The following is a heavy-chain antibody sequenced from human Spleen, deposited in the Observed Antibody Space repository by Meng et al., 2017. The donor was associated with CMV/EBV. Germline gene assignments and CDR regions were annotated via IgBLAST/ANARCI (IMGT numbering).Heavy chain of an antibody. Sequence: GESLKISCAASGFTFDDYAMHWVRQAPGKGLEWVSVIYSGGSTNYADSVKGRFTISRDNSKNTLYFQMNSLRTEDTAVYYCARGLLGAWGGFDIWGQGTMVTVSS. D-gene: IGHD7-27*01. CDR3: ARGLLGAWGGFDI. V-gene: IGHV3-66*02. J-gene: IGHJ3*02. CDR2: IYSGGST. CDR1: GFTFDDYA.